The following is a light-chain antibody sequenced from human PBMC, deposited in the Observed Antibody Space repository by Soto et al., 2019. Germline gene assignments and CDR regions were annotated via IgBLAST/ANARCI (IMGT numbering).Light chain of an antibody. V-gene: IGKV3-20*01. CDR3: HQYGSSPYT. CDR2: GAS. Sequence: EIVLTQSPGTLSLSPGERATLSCRASQSVSSSYLAWYQQKPGQAPRLLIYGASSRATGIPDRFSGSGSGTEFTLTISRLEPEDFAVYYCHQYGSSPYTFGQGTKVEIK. CDR1: QSVSSSY. J-gene: IGKJ2*01.